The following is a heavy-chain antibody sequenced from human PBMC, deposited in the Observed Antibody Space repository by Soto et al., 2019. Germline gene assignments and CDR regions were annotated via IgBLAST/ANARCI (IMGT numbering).Heavy chain of an antibody. Sequence: ASVKVSCKVSGYTLTELSMHWVRQAPGKGLEWMGGFDPEDGETIYAQKFQGRVTMTEDTSTDTAYMELSSLRSEDTAVYYCATDLRALRGLAFDISGQGTMVTVSS. D-gene: IGHD4-17*01. CDR3: ATDLRALRGLAFDI. V-gene: IGHV1-24*01. CDR1: GYTLTELS. J-gene: IGHJ3*02. CDR2: FDPEDGET.